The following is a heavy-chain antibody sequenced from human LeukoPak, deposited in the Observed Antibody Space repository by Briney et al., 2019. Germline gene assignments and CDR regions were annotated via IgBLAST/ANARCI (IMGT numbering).Heavy chain of an antibody. V-gene: IGHV4-34*01. Sequence: SETLSLTCAVCGGSFSGYYWSWIRQPPGKGLEWIGEINHSGSTNYNPSLKSRVTISVDTSKNQFSLKLSSATAADTAVYYCARGRIVVVPAAMFYYYGMDVWGQGTTVTVSS. CDR1: GGSFSGYY. CDR2: INHSGST. D-gene: IGHD2-2*01. J-gene: IGHJ6*02. CDR3: ARGRIVVVPAAMFYYYGMDV.